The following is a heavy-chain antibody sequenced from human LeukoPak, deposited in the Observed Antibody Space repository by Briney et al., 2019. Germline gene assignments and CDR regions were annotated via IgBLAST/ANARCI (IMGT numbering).Heavy chain of an antibody. CDR1: GFTFSSYG. V-gene: IGHV3-23*01. CDR2: ISGSGGST. Sequence: PGGSLRLPCAASGFTFSSYGMSWVRQAPGKGLEWVSAISGSGGSTYYADSVKGRFTISRDNSKNTLYLQMNSLRAEDTAVYYCASRSGYYYYYMDVWGKGTTVTISS. J-gene: IGHJ6*03. CDR3: ASRSGYYYYYMDV.